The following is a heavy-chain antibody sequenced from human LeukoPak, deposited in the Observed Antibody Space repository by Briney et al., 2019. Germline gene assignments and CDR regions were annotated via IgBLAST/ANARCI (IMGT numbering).Heavy chain of an antibody. V-gene: IGHV3-15*01. D-gene: IGHD1-7*01. CDR3: TTNAGNYGIDV. CDR1: GFTFTNVW. Sequence: GGSLRLSCAASGFTFTNVWMSWVRQAPGKGLEWVGRIKSKTDGETTDYAAPVKDRFTISRDDSKDTLYLQMSSLKAEDTAIYYCTTNAGNYGIDVWGQGTMVTVSS. J-gene: IGHJ3*01. CDR2: IKSKTDGETT.